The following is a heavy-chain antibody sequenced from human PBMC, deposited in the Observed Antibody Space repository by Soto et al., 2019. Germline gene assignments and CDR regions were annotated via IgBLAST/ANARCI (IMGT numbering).Heavy chain of an antibody. V-gene: IGHV4-39*01. CDR3: ARPHSSNYYDSSTYSWFDP. J-gene: IGHJ5*02. CDR2: IYYSGST. CDR1: GGSISSSSYY. D-gene: IGHD3-22*01. Sequence: SETLSLTCTVSGGSISSSSYYWGWIRQPPGKGLEWIGSIYYSGSTYYNPSLKSRVTISVDTSKNQFSLKLSSVTAADTAVYYCARPHSSNYYDSSTYSWFDPWGQGTLVTVSS.